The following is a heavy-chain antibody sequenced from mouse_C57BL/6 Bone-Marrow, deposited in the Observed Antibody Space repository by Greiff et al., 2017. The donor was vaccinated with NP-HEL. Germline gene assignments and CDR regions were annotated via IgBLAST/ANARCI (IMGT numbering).Heavy chain of an antibody. CDR2: ISGGGGNT. D-gene: IGHD2-4*01. V-gene: IGHV5-9*01. J-gene: IGHJ3*01. CDR1: GFTFSSYT. Sequence: EVKLVESGGGLVKPGGSLKLSCAASGFTFSSYTMSWVRQTPEKRLEWVATISGGGGNTYYPDRVKGRFTISRDNAKNTLYLQMSSLRSEDTALYYCARHDYDYDGGFAYWGQGTLVTVSA. CDR3: ARHDYDYDGGFAY.